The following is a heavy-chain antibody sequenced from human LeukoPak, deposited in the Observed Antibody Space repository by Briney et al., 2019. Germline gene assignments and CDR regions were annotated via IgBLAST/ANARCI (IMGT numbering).Heavy chain of an antibody. V-gene: IGHV3-23*01. Sequence: GGSLRLSCAASGFTFSSYAMSWVRQAPGKGLEWVSAISGSGGSTYYADSVKGRFTISRDNSKNTLYLQMNSLRTEDTAVYHCAREATFYYYAMEVWGQGTTVTVSS. D-gene: IGHD5-12*01. CDR1: GFTFSSYA. CDR2: ISGSGGST. CDR3: AREATFYYYAMEV. J-gene: IGHJ6*02.